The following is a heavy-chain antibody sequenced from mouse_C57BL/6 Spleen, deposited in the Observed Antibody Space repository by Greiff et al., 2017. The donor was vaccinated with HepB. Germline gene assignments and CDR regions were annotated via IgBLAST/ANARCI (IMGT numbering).Heavy chain of an antibody. D-gene: IGHD1-1*01. J-gene: IGHJ2*01. CDR3: ARRGAPTVAEFYFDY. CDR1: GYTFTSYW. V-gene: IGHV1-55*01. Sequence: QVQLQQPGAELVKPGASVKMSCKASGYTFTSYWITWVKQRPGQGLEWIGDIYPGSGSTNYNEKFKSKATLTVDTSSSTAYMQLSSLTSEDSAVYYCARRGAPTVAEFYFDYWGQGTTLTVSS. CDR2: IYPGSGST.